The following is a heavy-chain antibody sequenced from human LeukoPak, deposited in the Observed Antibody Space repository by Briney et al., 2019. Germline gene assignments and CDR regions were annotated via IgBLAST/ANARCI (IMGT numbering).Heavy chain of an antibody. V-gene: IGHV3-23*01. CDR1: GFTFSSYA. CDR2: ISDTGGST. J-gene: IGHJ4*02. CDR3: AKRGESCSSTSCLDY. Sequence: GGSLRLSCAASGFTFSSYAMTWVRQAPGKGLEWVSAISDTGGSTYYADSVRGRFTISRDNSKNTLYLQMNSLRAEDTALYFCAKRGESCSSTSCLDYWGQGTLVTVSS. D-gene: IGHD2-2*01.